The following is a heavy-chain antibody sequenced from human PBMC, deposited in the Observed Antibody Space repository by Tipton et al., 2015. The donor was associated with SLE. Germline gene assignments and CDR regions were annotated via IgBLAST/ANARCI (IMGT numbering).Heavy chain of an antibody. CDR3: AKGRWELQSPVDY. Sequence: SLRLSCAASGFTFSSYAMSWVRQAPGKGLEWVSVIYSGGSSTYYADSVKGRFTISRDNSKNTLYLQMNSLRAEDTAVYFCAKGRWELQSPVDYWGQGTLVTVSS. CDR2: IYSGGSST. D-gene: IGHD1-26*01. J-gene: IGHJ4*02. V-gene: IGHV3-23*03. CDR1: GFTFSSYA.